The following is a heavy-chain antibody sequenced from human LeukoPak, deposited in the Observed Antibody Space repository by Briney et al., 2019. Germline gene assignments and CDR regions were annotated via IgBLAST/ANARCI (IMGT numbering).Heavy chain of an antibody. V-gene: IGHV2-5*02. CDR1: GFSLSTSGVG. CDR2: IYWDDDK. J-gene: IGHJ5*02. D-gene: IGHD6-13*01. CDR3: AHTLAAGDKNWFDP. Sequence: SGPTLVNPTQTLTLTCTFSGFSLSTSGVGVGWIRQPPGKALEWLALIYWDDDKRYSPFLKSRLTITKDTSKNQVVLTMTNMDPVDTATYYCAHTLAAGDKNWFDPWGQGTLVTVSS.